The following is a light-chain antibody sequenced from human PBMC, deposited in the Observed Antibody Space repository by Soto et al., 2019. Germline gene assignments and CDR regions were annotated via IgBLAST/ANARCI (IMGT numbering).Light chain of an antibody. Sequence: EMVMTQSPATLSVSPGERVTLSCRASQSVRSNLAWYQQKPGQAPRLLIYGASTRATGIPDRFSGSGSGTDFTLTISRLEPEDFAVYYCQQYGSSGTFGQGTKVDIK. CDR3: QQYGSSGT. CDR1: QSVRSN. J-gene: IGKJ1*01. V-gene: IGKV3-20*01. CDR2: GAS.